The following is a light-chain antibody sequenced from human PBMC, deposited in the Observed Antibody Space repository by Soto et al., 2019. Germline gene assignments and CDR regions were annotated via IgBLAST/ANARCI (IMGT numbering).Light chain of an antibody. V-gene: IGKV1-5*01. Sequence: DIQMTQSPSTLSASVLDRVTITCRASHSISSWLAWYQQKPGKAPKLLIYDASSLESGVPSRFSGSGSGTEFTLTISSLQPDDFATYYCQQYNSYSWTFGQGTKGDIK. CDR1: HSISSW. CDR3: QQYNSYSWT. CDR2: DAS. J-gene: IGKJ1*01.